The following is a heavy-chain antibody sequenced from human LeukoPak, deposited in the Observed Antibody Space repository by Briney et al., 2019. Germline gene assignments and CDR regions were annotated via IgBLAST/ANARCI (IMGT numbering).Heavy chain of an antibody. CDR3: VAPTSGGY. CDR2: ISGSGGST. V-gene: IGHV3-23*01. J-gene: IGHJ4*02. CDR1: GFIFSSYA. D-gene: IGHD2-15*01. Sequence: GRTQRLFCGASGFIFSSYAMRCARRPPRKALEWVSAISGSGGSTYYADSVRGRFTISRDNSKNTLYLQMNSLRAEDTAVYYCVAPTSGGYWGQGTLVTVSS.